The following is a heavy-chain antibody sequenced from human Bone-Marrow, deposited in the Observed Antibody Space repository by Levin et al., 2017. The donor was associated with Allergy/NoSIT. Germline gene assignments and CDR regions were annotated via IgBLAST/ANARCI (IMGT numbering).Heavy chain of an antibody. V-gene: IGHV4-39*01. Sequence: SETLSLTCTVSGGSISSSSYYWGWIRQPPGKGLEWIGSIYYSGSTYYNPSLKSRVTISVDTSKNQFSLKLSSVTAADTAVYYCASPTSRSSPGAFDIWGQGTMVTVSS. CDR3: ASPTSRSSPGAFDI. CDR1: GGSISSSSYY. CDR2: IYYSGST. J-gene: IGHJ3*02. D-gene: IGHD6-13*01.